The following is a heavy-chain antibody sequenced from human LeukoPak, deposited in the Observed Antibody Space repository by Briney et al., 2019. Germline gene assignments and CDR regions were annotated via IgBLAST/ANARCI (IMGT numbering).Heavy chain of an antibody. CDR2: ISSSSRYI. V-gene: IGHV3-21*01. Sequence: GGSLRLSCAASGFTFSSYSMNWVRQAPGKGLEWVSSISSSSRYISYADSVKGRFTISRDNAKNSLYLQMNSLRAEDTAVYYCARDPQSSSSFDYWGQGTLATVSS. CDR3: ARDPQSSSSFDY. J-gene: IGHJ4*02. CDR1: GFTFSSYS. D-gene: IGHD6-6*01.